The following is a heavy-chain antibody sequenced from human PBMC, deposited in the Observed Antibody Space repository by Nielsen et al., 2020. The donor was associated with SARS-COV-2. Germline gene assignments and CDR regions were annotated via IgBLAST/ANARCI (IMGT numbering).Heavy chain of an antibody. V-gene: IGHV4-59*01. CDR3: ARGIAALDPNWFDP. Sequence: SETLSLTCTVSGASISRYYWSWIRQPPGKGLEWIGYIHDSGATNYSPSLKNRVSMSLHTSKNQFALKVHSVSAADTAVYYCARGIAALDPNWFDPWGQGTLVIVSS. CDR2: IHDSGAT. CDR1: GASISRYY. D-gene: IGHD6-13*01. J-gene: IGHJ5*02.